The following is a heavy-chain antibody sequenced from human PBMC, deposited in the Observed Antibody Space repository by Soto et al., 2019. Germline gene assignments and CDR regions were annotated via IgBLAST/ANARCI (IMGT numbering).Heavy chain of an antibody. Sequence: EVQLVESGGGLVKPGESLRLSCAASGFTFTYAWMSWVRQAPGKGLELIGRIKSKSDGGATDYEAPVKGRFIISRDDSQNTLYLQMNSLVPEDTAMYYCSTDRAIGEAVFFDSWGQGAQGTVSA. D-gene: IGHD3-10*01. CDR1: GFTFTYAW. CDR2: IKSKSDGGAT. CDR3: STDRAIGEAVFFDS. V-gene: IGHV3-15*05. J-gene: IGHJ4*02.